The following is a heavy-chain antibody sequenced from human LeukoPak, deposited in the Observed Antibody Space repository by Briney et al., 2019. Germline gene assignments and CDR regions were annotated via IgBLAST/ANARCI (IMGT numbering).Heavy chain of an antibody. J-gene: IGHJ3*02. CDR1: GYSFTSYW. CDR2: IYPGDSDT. CDR3: ARPAGIASEGDVFDI. D-gene: IGHD6-13*01. Sequence: GESLKISCKGSGYSFTSYWIVWVRQMPGKGLEWMGIIYPGDSDTRYSPSFQGQVTISADKSNSTAYLQWSSLKASDTAMYYCARPAGIASEGDVFDIWGQGTMVTVSS. V-gene: IGHV5-51*01.